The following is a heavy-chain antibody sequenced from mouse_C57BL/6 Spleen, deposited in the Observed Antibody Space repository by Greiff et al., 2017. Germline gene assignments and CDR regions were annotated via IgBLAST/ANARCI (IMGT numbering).Heavy chain of an antibody. Sequence: EVQVVQSGGGLVKPGGSLKLSCAASGYTFSDYGIHWVRQAPGKGLEWVAYISSGSSTIYYADTVKGRFTIARDTATNAVFQEKTSLRSEDTGIYYCARTDYWGQGTTLTVSS. CDR1: GYTFSDYG. CDR2: ISSGSSTI. V-gene: IGHV5-17*01. J-gene: IGHJ2*01. CDR3: ARTDY.